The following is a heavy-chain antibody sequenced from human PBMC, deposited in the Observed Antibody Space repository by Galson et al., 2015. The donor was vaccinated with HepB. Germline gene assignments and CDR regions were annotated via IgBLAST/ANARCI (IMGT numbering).Heavy chain of an antibody. V-gene: IGHV1-69*13. CDR3: AMEVEIVVVLDY. CDR1: GGTFSSYA. CDR2: IIPIFGTA. J-gene: IGHJ4*02. D-gene: IGHD3-22*01. Sequence: SVKVSCKASGGTFSSYAISWVRQAPGQGLEWMGGIIPIFGTANYAQKFQGRVTITADESTSTAYMELSSLRSEDTAVYYCAMEVEIVVVLDYWGQGTLVTVSS.